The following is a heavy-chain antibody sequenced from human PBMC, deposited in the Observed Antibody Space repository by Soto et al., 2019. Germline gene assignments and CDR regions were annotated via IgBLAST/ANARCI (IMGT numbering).Heavy chain of an antibody. CDR2: ISGSGGST. J-gene: IGHJ4*02. CDR1: GFTFSSYA. D-gene: IGHD6-6*01. V-gene: IGHV3-23*01. CDR3: EKDRGLIAALVPFDY. Sequence: GGSLRLSCAASGFTFSSYAMSWVRQAPGKGLEWVSAISGSGGSTYYADSVKGRFTISRDNSKNTLYLQMNSLRAEDTAVYYCEKDRGLIAALVPFDYWGQGTLVTVYS.